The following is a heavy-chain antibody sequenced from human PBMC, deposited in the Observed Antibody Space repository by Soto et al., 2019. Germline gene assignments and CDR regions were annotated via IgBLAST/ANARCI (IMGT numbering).Heavy chain of an antibody. CDR2: IYGGGTT. Sequence: EVQLVESGGGWIQRGGSRRLSCAASGFAVSSKYMTWVRQAPGRGLEWVSGIYGGGTTYYADSVKGRFTISRDTSKNTLYLQMNSLRAEDTAVYYCVQTTGWPGFDFWGQGTLVTVSS. V-gene: IGHV3-53*01. D-gene: IGHD6-19*01. CDR1: GFAVSSKY. CDR3: VQTTGWPGFDF. J-gene: IGHJ4*02.